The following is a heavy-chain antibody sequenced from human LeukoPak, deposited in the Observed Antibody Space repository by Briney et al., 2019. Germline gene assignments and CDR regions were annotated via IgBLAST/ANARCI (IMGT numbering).Heavy chain of an antibody. V-gene: IGHV3-53*01. D-gene: IGHD1-26*01. Sequence: PGGSLRLSCAASGFTVSNHHTPPLRQAPGKGLEWVSVIYSGGSTYYADSVKGRFTISRDNSKNTLYLQMNSLRAEDTAVYYCARGGSYLSAFDIWGQGTMVTVSS. CDR2: IYSGGST. CDR3: ARGGSYLSAFDI. J-gene: IGHJ3*02. CDR1: GFTVSNHH.